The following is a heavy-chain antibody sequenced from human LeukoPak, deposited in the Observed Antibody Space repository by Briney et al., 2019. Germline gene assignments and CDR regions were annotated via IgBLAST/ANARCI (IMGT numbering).Heavy chain of an antibody. V-gene: IGHV4-39*07. D-gene: IGHD3-3*01. CDR1: GGSISSGRYY. Sequence: PSETLSLTCTVSGGSISSGRYYWGWIRQPPGKGLEWIGSIYNGAATYYSPSLKSRVTISVDTSKNQLSLNLSPVTAADTAVYYCARGYDFWSGAVFLGPKNWFDPWGQGTLVTVSS. J-gene: IGHJ5*02. CDR2: IYNGAAT. CDR3: ARGYDFWSGAVFLGPKNWFDP.